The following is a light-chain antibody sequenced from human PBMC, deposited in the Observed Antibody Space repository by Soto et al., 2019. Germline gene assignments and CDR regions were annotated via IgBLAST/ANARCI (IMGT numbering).Light chain of an antibody. CDR1: SSDVGSYNL. J-gene: IGLJ2*01. CDR2: EVS. CDR3: CSYAGSSTYVV. V-gene: IGLV2-23*02. Sequence: QSALTQPASVSGSPGQSITISCTGTSSDVGSYNLVSWYQQHPGKAPKLMIYEVSKRPSGVSNRFSGSKSGNTASLTISGLQAEDGADYYCCSYAGSSTYVVFGGGTKLTV.